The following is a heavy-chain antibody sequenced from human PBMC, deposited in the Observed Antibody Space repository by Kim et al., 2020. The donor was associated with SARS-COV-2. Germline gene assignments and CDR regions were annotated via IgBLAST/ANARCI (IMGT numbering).Heavy chain of an antibody. V-gene: IGHV2-5*02. CDR1: GFSLSTSGVG. CDR3: AHLAYCGGDCLSSFDY. CDR2: IYWDDDK. Sequence: SGPTLEPTQTLTLTCTFSGFSLSTSGVGVGWIRQPPGKALEWLALIYWDDDKRYSPSLKSRLTITKDTSKNQVVLTMTNMDPVDTATYYCAHLAYCGGDCLSSFDYWGQGTLVTVSS. D-gene: IGHD2-21*02. J-gene: IGHJ4*02.